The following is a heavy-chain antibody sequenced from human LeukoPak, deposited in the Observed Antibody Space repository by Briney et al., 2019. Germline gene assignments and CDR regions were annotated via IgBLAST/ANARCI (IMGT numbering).Heavy chain of an antibody. CDR3: AKDLKRDYYYYMDV. CDR2: ISYDGSNK. D-gene: IGHD6-25*01. J-gene: IGHJ6*03. V-gene: IGHV3-30*18. Sequence: PGGSLRLSCAASGFTFSSYGMHWVRQAPGKGLEWVAVISYDGSNKYYADSVKGRFTISRDNSKNTLYLQMNSLRAEDTAVYYCAKDLKRDYYYYMDVWGKGTTVTVSS. CDR1: GFTFSSYG.